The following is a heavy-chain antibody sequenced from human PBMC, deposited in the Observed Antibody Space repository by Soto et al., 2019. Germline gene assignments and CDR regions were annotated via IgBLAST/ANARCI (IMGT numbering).Heavy chain of an antibody. Sequence: QVQLVQSGAEVKKPGSSVKVSCTASGGPFSSYAINWVRQAPGQGLEWMGVITPMFGAPHFAQIFKGRITTTADTTTNAAYKELSSLSEGDAAVYFCAKVFIGRWFDAWGQGTLVIVSS. CDR1: GGPFSSYA. CDR3: AKVFIGRWFDA. CDR2: ITPMFGAP. D-gene: IGHD3-10*02. V-gene: IGHV1-69*06. J-gene: IGHJ5*02.